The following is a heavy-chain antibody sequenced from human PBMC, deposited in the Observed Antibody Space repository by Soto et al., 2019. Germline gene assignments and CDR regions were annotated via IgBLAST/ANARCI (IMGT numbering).Heavy chain of an antibody. J-gene: IGHJ6*02. Sequence: SVQVSFKASGYTFTSYDISWVRQDTGQGLEWMGWMNPNSGNTGYAQKFQGRVTMTRNTSISTAYMELSSLRSEDTAVYYCARVDIITIFGVVIYGGMAVWGQGPTVTVSS. CDR2: MNPNSGNT. CDR1: GYTFTSYD. CDR3: ARVDIITIFGVVIYGGMAV. V-gene: IGHV1-8*01. D-gene: IGHD3-3*01.